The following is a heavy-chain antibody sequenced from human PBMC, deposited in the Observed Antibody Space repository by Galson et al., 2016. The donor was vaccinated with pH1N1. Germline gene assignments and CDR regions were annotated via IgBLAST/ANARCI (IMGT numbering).Heavy chain of an antibody. Sequence: LVKPTQTLTLTCAFSGFSLTTSGMCVSWIRQPPGKALEWLALIDWDDDKYYSTSLKTRLTISKDTSKNQVVLTMTNMDPVDTATYYCARMKYGDYVNYFDPWGQGTLVTVSS. CDR1: GFSLTTSGMC. D-gene: IGHD4-17*01. V-gene: IGHV2-70*01. J-gene: IGHJ5*02. CDR2: IDWDDDK. CDR3: ARMKYGDYVNYFDP.